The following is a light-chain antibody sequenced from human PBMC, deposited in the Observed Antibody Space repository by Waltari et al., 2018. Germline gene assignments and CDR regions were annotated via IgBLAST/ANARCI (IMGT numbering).Light chain of an antibody. CDR2: VVS. CDR3: CSYAGSSTP. CDR1: SSDVGSYNL. J-gene: IGLJ2*01. Sequence: QSALTQPASVSGSPGQSITISCTGTSSDVGSYNLVSWYQQDPGKAPKLMIYVVSKRPSGVSNRFSGSKSDNTASLTISELQAEDEADYYCCSYAGSSTPFGGGTKLTVL. V-gene: IGLV2-23*02.